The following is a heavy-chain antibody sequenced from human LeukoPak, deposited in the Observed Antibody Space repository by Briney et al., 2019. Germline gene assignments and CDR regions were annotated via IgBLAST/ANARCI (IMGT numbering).Heavy chain of an antibody. CDR3: AMVSYYYDSSGYYYVPNDY. D-gene: IGHD3-22*01. J-gene: IGHJ4*02. CDR2: ISSSSSTI. CDR1: GFTFSSYS. V-gene: IGHV3-48*04. Sequence: GGSLRLSCAASGFTFSSYSMNWVRQAPGKGLEWVSYISSSSSTIYYADSVKGRFTISRDNAKNSLYLQMNSLRAEDTAVYYCAMVSYYYDSSGYYYVPNDYWGQGTLVTVSS.